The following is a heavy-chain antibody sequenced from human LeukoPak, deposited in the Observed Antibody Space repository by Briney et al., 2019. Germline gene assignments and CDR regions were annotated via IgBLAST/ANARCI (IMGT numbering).Heavy chain of an antibody. CDR1: GYTFTGYY. D-gene: IGHD1-26*01. Sequence: ASVRVSCKASGYTFTGYYMHWVRQAPGQGLEWMGIINPNGGSTNYPQRFQGRVTMTRDTSTSTVYMELSSLRSEDTAVYYCARGTSGSSLLYYSDFWGQGTLVTVSS. CDR3: ARGTSGSSLLYYSDF. V-gene: IGHV1-46*01. J-gene: IGHJ4*02. CDR2: INPNGGST.